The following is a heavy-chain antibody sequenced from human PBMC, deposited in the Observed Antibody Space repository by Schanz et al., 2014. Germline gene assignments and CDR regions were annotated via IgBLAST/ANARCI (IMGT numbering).Heavy chain of an antibody. D-gene: IGHD5-12*01. CDR3: ARDGGRDGYNLAFDV. Sequence: EVQLVESGGGLVQRGGSLRLSCAASGFSFGSYAMSWVRQAPGRGLEWVSALSARGHRTQYADSVKGRFTISRDNSKNTLFLQMNSLRAEDTAVYFCARDGGRDGYNLAFDVWGQGTLVTVSS. V-gene: IGHV3-23*04. J-gene: IGHJ3*01. CDR2: LSARGHRT. CDR1: GFSFGSYA.